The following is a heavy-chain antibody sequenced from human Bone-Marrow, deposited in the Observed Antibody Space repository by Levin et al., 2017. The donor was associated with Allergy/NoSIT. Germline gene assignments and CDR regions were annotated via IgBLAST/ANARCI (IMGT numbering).Heavy chain of an antibody. J-gene: IGHJ4*02. D-gene: IGHD3-9*01. Sequence: ASVKVSCAASGYAFSDFYIHWVRQAPGQGLEWMGWIDPTTGGTNFAQNFQGRVSMTRDTSISTAYMELGGLRSDDTAVYFCARVSRPFYDMLTGSLDCWGQGTLVTVSS. CDR1: GYAFSDFY. CDR3: ARVSRPFYDMLTGSLDC. CDR2: IDPTTGGT. V-gene: IGHV1-2*02.